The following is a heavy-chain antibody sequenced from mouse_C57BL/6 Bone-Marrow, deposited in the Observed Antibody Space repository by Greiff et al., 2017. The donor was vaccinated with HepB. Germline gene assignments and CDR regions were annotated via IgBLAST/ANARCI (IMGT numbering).Heavy chain of an antibody. V-gene: IGHV1-55*01. D-gene: IGHD2-2*01. CDR2: IYPGSGST. Sequence: QVQLQQSGAELVKPGASVKMSCKASGYTFTSYWITWVKQRPGQGLEWIGDIYPGSGSTNYNEKFKSKATLTVDTSSSTAYMQLSSLTSEDSAVYYCARWRGGYDEGFAYWGQGTLVTVSA. CDR1: GYTFTSYW. J-gene: IGHJ3*01. CDR3: ARWRGGYDEGFAY.